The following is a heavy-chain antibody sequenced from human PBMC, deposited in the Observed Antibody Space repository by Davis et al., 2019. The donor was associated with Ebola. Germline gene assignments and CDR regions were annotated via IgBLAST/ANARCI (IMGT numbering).Heavy chain of an antibody. D-gene: IGHD2-21*01. CDR2: ISWNSGSI. CDR3: AKARYCGGDCYAFDY. V-gene: IGHV3-9*01. Sequence: SLRLSCAASGFTFDDYAMHWVRQAPGKGLGWVSGISWNSGSIVYADSVKGRFTISRDNAKNSLYLQMNSLRAEDTALYYCAKARYCGGDCYAFDYWGQGTLVTVSS. J-gene: IGHJ4*02. CDR1: GFTFDDYA.